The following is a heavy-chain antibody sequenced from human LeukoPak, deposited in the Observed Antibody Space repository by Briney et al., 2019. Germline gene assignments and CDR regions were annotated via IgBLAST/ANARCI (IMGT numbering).Heavy chain of an antibody. J-gene: IGHJ4*02. CDR2: IYYSGST. V-gene: IGHV4-31*03. CDR3: ARMALAVAGMV. Sequence: SETLSLTCTVSGGSIRSDIYYWSWIRQHPGKGLEWIGYIYYSGSTYYNPSLKSRVTISVDTSKNQFSLKLSSVTAADTAVYYCARMALAVAGMVWGQGTLVTVSS. D-gene: IGHD6-19*01. CDR1: GGSIRSDIYY.